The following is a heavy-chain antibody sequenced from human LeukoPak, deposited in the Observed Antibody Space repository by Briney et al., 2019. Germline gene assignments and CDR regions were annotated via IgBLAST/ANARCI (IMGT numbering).Heavy chain of an antibody. J-gene: IGHJ6*02. CDR2: ICTSGST. CDR3: ARALGYCTNGVCQYYYGMDV. D-gene: IGHD2-8*01. CDR1: GGSISSYY. V-gene: IGHV4-4*07. Sequence: SETLSLTCTVSGGSISSYYWSWIRQPAGKGLEWIGRICTSGSTNYNPSLKSRVTISVDTSKNQFSLKLSSVTAADTAVYYCARALGYCTNGVCQYYYGMDVWGQGTTVTVSS.